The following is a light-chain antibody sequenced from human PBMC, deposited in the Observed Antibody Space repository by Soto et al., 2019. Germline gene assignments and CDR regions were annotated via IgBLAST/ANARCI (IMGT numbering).Light chain of an antibody. J-gene: IGKJ1*01. V-gene: IGKV3-15*01. CDR3: QQYNNWPST. CDR2: AAS. CDR1: QSVSNN. Sequence: VLPPSPGTFSLSPAARSSLSCKALQSVSNNYLAWYQQKPGQAPRLLIYAASTRATDIPARFSGSGSGTEFTLTISNLQSEDFVVYYCQQYNNWPSTFGQGTKVDIK.